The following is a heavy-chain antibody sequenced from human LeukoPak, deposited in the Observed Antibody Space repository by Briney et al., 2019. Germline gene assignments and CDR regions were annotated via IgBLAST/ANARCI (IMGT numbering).Heavy chain of an antibody. D-gene: IGHD3-10*01. Sequence: GGSLRLSCAASGFTLSSYWMSWVRQAPGKGLEWVANIKQDGSEQYYVDSMRGRFTISRDNAKNSLYLQMNSLRAEDTAVYYCARGSRSSGADLAYYGMDVWGQGTTVTVSS. CDR1: GFTLSSYW. V-gene: IGHV3-7*01. CDR3: ARGSRSSGADLAYYGMDV. CDR2: IKQDGSEQ. J-gene: IGHJ6*02.